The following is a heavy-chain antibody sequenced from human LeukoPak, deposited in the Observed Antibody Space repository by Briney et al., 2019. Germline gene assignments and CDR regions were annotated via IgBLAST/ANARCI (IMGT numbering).Heavy chain of an antibody. J-gene: IGHJ4*02. V-gene: IGHV1-18*01. CDR3: ARVFGNTILGARPYDC. CDR1: GYTFTSYG. D-gene: IGHD3-9*01. CDR2: ISAYNGNT. Sequence: ASVKVSCKASGYTFTSYGISWVRQAPGQGLEWMGWISAYNGNTNYAQKLQGRVTMTTDTSTSTAYMELRSLRSDDTAVYYCARVFGNTILGARPYDCWGQGTLVTVSS.